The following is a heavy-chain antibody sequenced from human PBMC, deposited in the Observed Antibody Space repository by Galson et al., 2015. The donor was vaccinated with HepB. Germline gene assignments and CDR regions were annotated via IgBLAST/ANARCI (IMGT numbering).Heavy chain of an antibody. Sequence: SVKVSCKASGYTFTSYGISWVRQAPGQGLEWMGWISVYNGNTNYAQKLQGRVIMTTDTSTSTAYMELRSLRSDDTAVYYCARDLEGIAVAATHYWGQGTLVTVSS. J-gene: IGHJ4*02. V-gene: IGHV1-18*01. CDR2: ISVYNGNT. CDR1: GYTFTSYG. CDR3: ARDLEGIAVAATHY. D-gene: IGHD6-19*01.